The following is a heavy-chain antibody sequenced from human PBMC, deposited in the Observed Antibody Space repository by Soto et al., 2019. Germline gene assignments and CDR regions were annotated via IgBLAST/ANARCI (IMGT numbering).Heavy chain of an antibody. CDR3: SSSVEAYYYMDV. CDR1: GYTFTSYA. Sequence: ASVKVSCKASGYTFTSYAMHWVRQAPGQRLEWMGWINAGNGNTKYSQKFQGRVTMTRNTSISTAYMELSSLRSEDTAVYYCSSSVEAYYYMDVWGKGTTVTVSS. D-gene: IGHD2-15*01. CDR2: INAGNGNT. V-gene: IGHV1-3*01. J-gene: IGHJ6*03.